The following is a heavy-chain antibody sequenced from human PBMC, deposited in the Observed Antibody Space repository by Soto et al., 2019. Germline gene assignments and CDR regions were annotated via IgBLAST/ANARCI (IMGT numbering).Heavy chain of an antibody. D-gene: IGHD6-13*01. V-gene: IGHV1-2*02. J-gene: IGHJ4*02. CDR1: GYTFTGYY. CDR3: ARDPNHSSSYLDY. Sequence: GASVKVSCKASGYTFTGYYMHWVRQAPGQGLEWMGWINPNSGGTNYAQKFQGRVTMTRDTSISTAYMELSRPRSDDTAVYYCARDPNHSSSYLDYWGQGTLVTVSS. CDR2: INPNSGGT.